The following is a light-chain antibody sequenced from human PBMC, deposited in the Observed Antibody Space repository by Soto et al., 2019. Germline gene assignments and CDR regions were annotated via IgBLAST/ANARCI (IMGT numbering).Light chain of an antibody. CDR1: QTVSDD. CDR2: GAS. CDR3: QQYHDWPPIT. J-gene: IGKJ3*01. Sequence: EIVMKQSPATLFVSPGERATLSCRASQTVSDDLDWYQQKPGQSPRLLIYGASTRATDIPARFSGGGSGTEFTLTISSLQSEDSAIYYCQQYHDWPPITFGPGTKVNI. V-gene: IGKV3-15*01.